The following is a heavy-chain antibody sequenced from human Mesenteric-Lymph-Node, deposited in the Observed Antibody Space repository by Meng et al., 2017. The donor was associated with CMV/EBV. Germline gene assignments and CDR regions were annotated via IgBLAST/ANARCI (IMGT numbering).Heavy chain of an antibody. D-gene: IGHD1-14*01. Sequence: GSLRLSCAVYGGSFSGYYWSWIRQPPGKGLEWIGEINHSGSTNYNPSLKSRVTISVDTSKNQFSLKLSSVTAADTAVYYCAREKPGHKGMDVWGQGTTVTVSS. CDR3: AREKPGHKGMDV. J-gene: IGHJ6*02. CDR1: GGSFSGYY. V-gene: IGHV4-34*01. CDR2: INHSGST.